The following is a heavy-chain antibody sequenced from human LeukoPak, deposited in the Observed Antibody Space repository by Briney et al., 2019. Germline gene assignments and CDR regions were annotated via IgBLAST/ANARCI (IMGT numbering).Heavy chain of an antibody. V-gene: IGHV4-39*01. J-gene: IGHJ4*02. CDR1: GGSISSSSYY. Sequence: EPSETLSLTCTVSGGSISSSSYYWGWIRQPPGKELEWIGSIYYSGSTYYNPSLKSRVTISVDTSKSQFSLRLTSVTAADTAVYYCVRHVRFLEWLSSYYFDYWGQGTLVTVSS. CDR3: VRHVRFLEWLSSYYFDY. D-gene: IGHD3-3*01. CDR2: IYYSGST.